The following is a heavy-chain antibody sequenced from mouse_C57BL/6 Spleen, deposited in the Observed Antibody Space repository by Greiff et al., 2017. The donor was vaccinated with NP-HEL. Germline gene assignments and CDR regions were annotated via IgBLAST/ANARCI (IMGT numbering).Heavy chain of an antibody. Sequence: QVQLQQPGAELVMPGASVKLSCKASGYTFTSYWMHWVKQRPGQGLEWIGEIDPSDSYTNYNQKFKGKSTLTVDKSSSTAYMQLSSLTSEDSAVYYCARSDSNYGYWYFDVWGTGTTVTVSS. V-gene: IGHV1-69*01. CDR3: ARSDSNYGYWYFDV. J-gene: IGHJ1*03. CDR1: GYTFTSYW. CDR2: IDPSDSYT. D-gene: IGHD2-5*01.